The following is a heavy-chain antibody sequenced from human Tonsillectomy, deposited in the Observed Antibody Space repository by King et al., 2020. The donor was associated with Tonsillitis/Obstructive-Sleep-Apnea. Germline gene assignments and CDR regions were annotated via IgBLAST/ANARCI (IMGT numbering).Heavy chain of an antibody. D-gene: IGHD6-19*01. Sequence: VQLVESGGGVVQPGRSLRLSCAASGFTFSGFAMHWVRQAPGKGLEWVAFISYDGSNKFYADSVKGRFTISSDNSKNTLYLQMNSLRAEDTAVYYCANSFSYSSGCIDYWGQGTLVTVSS. CDR2: ISYDGSNK. CDR3: ANSFSYSSGCIDY. CDR1: GFTFSGFA. J-gene: IGHJ4*02. V-gene: IGHV3-30*01.